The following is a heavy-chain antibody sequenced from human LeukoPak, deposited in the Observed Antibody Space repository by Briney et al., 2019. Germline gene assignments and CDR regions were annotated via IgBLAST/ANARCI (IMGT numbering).Heavy chain of an antibody. CDR2: IRQDGSEK. D-gene: IGHD2-2*01. Sequence: GGSLRLSCEASGFIFSSYWMTWVRQAPGKGLGWVANIRQDGSEKHYVDSVKGRFTISRDNAKNSLYLQMNILRAEDTAVYYCARDKYCSSKWGQGTLVTVSS. V-gene: IGHV3-7*01. J-gene: IGHJ4*02. CDR3: ARDKYCSSK. CDR1: GFIFSSYW.